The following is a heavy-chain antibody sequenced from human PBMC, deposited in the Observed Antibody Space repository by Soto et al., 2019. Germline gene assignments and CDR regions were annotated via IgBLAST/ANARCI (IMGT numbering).Heavy chain of an antibody. Sequence: SETLSLTCTVSGSSINSSGYYWGWIRQPPGKGLEWIGSMFYGVSTYYNPSLRSRVTVSVDTSKNQFSLNLRSVTAADTAVYYCARLPSRHLVDYWGQGTLVTVSS. CDR1: GSSINSSGYY. D-gene: IGHD3-3*02. CDR3: ARLPSRHLVDY. CDR2: MFYGVST. V-gene: IGHV4-39*01. J-gene: IGHJ4*02.